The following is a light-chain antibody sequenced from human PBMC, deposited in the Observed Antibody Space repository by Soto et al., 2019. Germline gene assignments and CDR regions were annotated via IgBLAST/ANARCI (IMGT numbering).Light chain of an antibody. CDR1: QSVSSNY. CDR3: QQSDNWPLT. Sequence: DIVLTQSPDTLSLSPGERATLSCRASQSVSSNYLAWYQQKPGQAPRLLIYGASTRATGIPDRFSGSGSGTDFTLTVSSLQSEDFAVYYCQQSDNWPLTFGGGTKVEIK. CDR2: GAS. J-gene: IGKJ4*01. V-gene: IGKV3-20*01.